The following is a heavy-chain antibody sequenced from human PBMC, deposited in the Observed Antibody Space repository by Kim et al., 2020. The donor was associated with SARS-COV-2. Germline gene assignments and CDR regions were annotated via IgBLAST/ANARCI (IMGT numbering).Heavy chain of an antibody. Sequence: ASVKVSCKASGYTFTSYAFHWVRQAPGQGLEWMGWIDADNGNTKYSQKFQGRVTITRDTSASTAYMELSSLKSEDTAVYYCARNVDYWGQGTLVTVSS. CDR2: IDADNGNT. CDR3: ARNVDY. CDR1: GYTFTSYA. J-gene: IGHJ4*02. V-gene: IGHV1-3*01.